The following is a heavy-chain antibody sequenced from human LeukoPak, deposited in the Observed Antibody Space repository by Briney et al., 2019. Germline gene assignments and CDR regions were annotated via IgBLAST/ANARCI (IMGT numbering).Heavy chain of an antibody. CDR2: IYYSGST. V-gene: IGHV4-59*01. Sequence: PSETLSPTCTVSGGSISSYYWSWIRQPPGKGLEWIGYIYYSGSTNYNPSLKSRVTISVDTSKNQFSLKLSSVTAADTAVYYCARGGYYDILTGSTDGMDVWGQGTTVTVSS. J-gene: IGHJ6*02. D-gene: IGHD3-9*01. CDR3: ARGGYYDILTGSTDGMDV. CDR1: GGSISSYY.